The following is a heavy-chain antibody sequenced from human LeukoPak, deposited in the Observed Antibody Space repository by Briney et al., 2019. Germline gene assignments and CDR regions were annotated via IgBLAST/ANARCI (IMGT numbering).Heavy chain of an antibody. V-gene: IGHV4-30-4*01. CDR2: IYYSGST. Sequence: SQTLSLTCTVSGGSISSGDYYWSWIRQPPGKGLEWIGYIYYSGSTYYNPSLKSRVTISVDTPKNQFSLKLSSVTAADTAVYYCARSPAVQGYCSSTSCSEGVGWFDPWGQGTLVTVSS. J-gene: IGHJ5*02. CDR1: GGSISSGDYY. CDR3: ARSPAVQGYCSSTSCSEGVGWFDP. D-gene: IGHD2-2*01.